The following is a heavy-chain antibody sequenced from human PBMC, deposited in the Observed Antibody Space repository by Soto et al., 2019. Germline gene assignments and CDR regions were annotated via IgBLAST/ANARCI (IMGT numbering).Heavy chain of an antibody. Sequence: SETLSLTCAVYGGSFSGYYWSWIRQPPGKGLEWIGEINHSGSTNYNPSLKSRVTISVDTSKNQFSLKLSSVTAADTAVYYCARELADGDSIYYYGMDVWGQGTTVTAP. J-gene: IGHJ6*02. CDR3: ARELADGDSIYYYGMDV. D-gene: IGHD2-21*01. CDR2: INHSGST. CDR1: GGSFSGYY. V-gene: IGHV4-34*01.